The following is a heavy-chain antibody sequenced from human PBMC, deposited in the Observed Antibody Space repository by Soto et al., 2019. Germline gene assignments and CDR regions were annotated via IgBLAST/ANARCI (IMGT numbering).Heavy chain of an antibody. J-gene: IGHJ4*02. CDR3: AVPYCGGDCYDY. D-gene: IGHD2-21*01. V-gene: IGHV3-23*01. CDR2: ISGSGGST. Sequence: GGSLRLSCAASGFTFSSYAMSWVRQAPGKGLEWVSAISGSGGSTYYADSVKGRFTISRDNSKNTLYLQMNSLRAEDTAVYYCAVPYCGGDCYDYWGQGTLVTVYS. CDR1: GFTFSSYA.